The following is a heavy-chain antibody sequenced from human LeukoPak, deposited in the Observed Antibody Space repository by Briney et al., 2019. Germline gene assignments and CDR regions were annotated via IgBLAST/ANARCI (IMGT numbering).Heavy chain of an antibody. CDR2: INXDGSST. V-gene: IGHV3-74*01. CDR1: GFTFSSYW. CDR3: ARETSRSGYSSSWGIDY. Sequence: PGGSLRLSCAASGFTFSSYWMHWVRQAPXXXXXXVXXINXDGSSTSYADSVKGRFTISRDNAKNTLYLQMNSLRAEDTAVYYCARETSRSGYSSSWGIDYWGQGTLVTVSS. D-gene: IGHD6-13*01. J-gene: IGHJ4*02.